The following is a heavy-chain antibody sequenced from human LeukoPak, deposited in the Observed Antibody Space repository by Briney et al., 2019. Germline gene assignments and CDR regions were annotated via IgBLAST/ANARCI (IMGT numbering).Heavy chain of an antibody. V-gene: IGHV3-30*02. CDR3: AKTQSIAAAGTAGYDAFDI. D-gene: IGHD6-13*01. CDR2: IRYDGSNK. J-gene: IGHJ3*02. CDR1: GFNFGSYW. Sequence: GGSLRLSCAASGFNFGSYWMSWVRQAPGRGLEWVAFIRYDGSNKYYADSVKGRFTISRDNSKNTLYLQMNSLRAEDTAVYYCAKTQSIAAAGTAGYDAFDIWGQGTMVTVSS.